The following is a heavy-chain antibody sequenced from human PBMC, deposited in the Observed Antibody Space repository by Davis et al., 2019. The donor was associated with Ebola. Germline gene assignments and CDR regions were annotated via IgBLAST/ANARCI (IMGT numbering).Heavy chain of an antibody. Sequence: PGGSLRLSCAASGFTFSDYYMSWIRQAPGKGLEWVSYISSSGSTIYYADSVKGRFTISRDNSKNTLYLQMNSLRDEDTAVYYCAKDFWRLGYFDLWGRGTLVTVSS. J-gene: IGHJ2*01. D-gene: IGHD3-3*01. CDR1: GFTFSDYY. CDR2: ISSSGSTI. CDR3: AKDFWRLGYFDL. V-gene: IGHV3-11*01.